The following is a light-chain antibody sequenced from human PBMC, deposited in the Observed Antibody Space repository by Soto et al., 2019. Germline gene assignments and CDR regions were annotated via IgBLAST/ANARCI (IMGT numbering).Light chain of an antibody. CDR3: AAWDDSLTAVV. Sequence: QSVLTQPPSASETPGQRVTISCSGSFSNNGSNYVCWYQQVPGAAPKILISRNDQRPSGVPDRFSGSKSGTSASLAISGLQSDDEADYYCAAWDDSLTAVVFGGGTKLTVL. CDR1: FSNNGSNY. CDR2: RND. J-gene: IGLJ2*01. V-gene: IGLV1-47*01.